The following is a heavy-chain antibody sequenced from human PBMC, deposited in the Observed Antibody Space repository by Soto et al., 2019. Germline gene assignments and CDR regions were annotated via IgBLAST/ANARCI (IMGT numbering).Heavy chain of an antibody. V-gene: IGHV4-34*01. CDR2: INHSGST. Sequence: ETLSLTCAVYGGSFSGYYWSWIRQPPGKGLEWIGEINHSGSTNYNPSLKSRVTISVDTSKNQFSLKLSSVTAADTAVYYCARARRRGYNLDYWGQRTLVTVSS. CDR1: GGSFSGYY. D-gene: IGHD5-18*01. CDR3: ARARRRGYNLDY. J-gene: IGHJ4*02.